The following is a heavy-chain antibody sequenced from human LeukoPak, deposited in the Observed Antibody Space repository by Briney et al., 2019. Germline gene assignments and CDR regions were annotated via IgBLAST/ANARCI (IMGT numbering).Heavy chain of an antibody. CDR3: AGDSARFYIDY. Sequence: GGSLRLSCAASGFTFSHYWMTWVRQAPGKGLEWVANIKQDGSEKYYVDSMKGRFTISRDNAKNSLYLQINSLRADDTAIYYCAGDSARFYIDYWGQGTLVTVSS. CDR2: IKQDGSEK. J-gene: IGHJ4*02. D-gene: IGHD1-26*01. V-gene: IGHV3-7*03. CDR1: GFTFSHYW.